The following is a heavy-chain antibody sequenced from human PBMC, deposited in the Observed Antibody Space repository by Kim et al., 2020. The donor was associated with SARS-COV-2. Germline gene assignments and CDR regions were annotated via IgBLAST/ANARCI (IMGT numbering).Heavy chain of an antibody. CDR3: ASSSGYRGFDY. J-gene: IGHJ4*02. CDR2: ISGSSSFI. V-gene: IGHV3-21*01. Sequence: GGSLRLSCAASGFTFSSYSMNWVRQAPGKGLEWVSSISGSSSFIYYSDSVKGRFTISRDNAKNSLYLQMNSLRAEDTAVYYCASSSGYRGFDYWGQGTLVTVSS. D-gene: IGHD3-22*01. CDR1: GFTFSSYS.